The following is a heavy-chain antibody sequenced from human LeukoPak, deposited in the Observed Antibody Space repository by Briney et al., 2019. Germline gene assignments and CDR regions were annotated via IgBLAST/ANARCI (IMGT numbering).Heavy chain of an antibody. V-gene: IGHV4-39*07. J-gene: IGHJ4*02. CDR3: ARDYADVGLDY. Sequence: SETLSLTCTVSGGSISTPGYYWGWIRQPPGKGLEWIGEIYHSGSTNYNPSLKSRVTISVDKSRNQFSLRLNSVTAADTAVYYCARDYADVGLDYWGQGTLVIVSS. D-gene: IGHD2-2*01. CDR2: IYHSGST. CDR1: GGSISTPGYY.